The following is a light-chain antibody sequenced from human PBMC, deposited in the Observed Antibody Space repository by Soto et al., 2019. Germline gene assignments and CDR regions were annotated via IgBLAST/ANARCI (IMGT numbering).Light chain of an antibody. J-gene: IGKJ1*01. CDR1: QSVSNNY. CDR2: GAS. Sequence: VLTQSPGTLSLSPGERATLSCRASQSVSNNYLAWYQQKPGQAPRLLIYGASSRATGIPDRFAGSGSGTDFTLTISRLEPEDFAVYYCQQYGSSPRTFGQGTKWIS. V-gene: IGKV3-20*01. CDR3: QQYGSSPRT.